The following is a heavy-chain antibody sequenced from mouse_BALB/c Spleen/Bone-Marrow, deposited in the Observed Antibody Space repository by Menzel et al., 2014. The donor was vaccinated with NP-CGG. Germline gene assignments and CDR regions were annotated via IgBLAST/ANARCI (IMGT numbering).Heavy chain of an antibody. J-gene: IGHJ4*01. CDR2: IYPGNSDT. CDR3: TRGAYYDYSYYAMDY. Sequence: EVQLQQSGTVLARPGASVKMSCKASGYSFTSYWMHWVKQRPGQGLEWIGAIYPGNSDTSYNQKFKGKAELTAVTSASTAYMELSSLTNEDSAVYYCTRGAYYDYSYYAMDYWGQGTSVTVSS. CDR1: GYSFTSYW. V-gene: IGHV1-5*01. D-gene: IGHD2-4*01.